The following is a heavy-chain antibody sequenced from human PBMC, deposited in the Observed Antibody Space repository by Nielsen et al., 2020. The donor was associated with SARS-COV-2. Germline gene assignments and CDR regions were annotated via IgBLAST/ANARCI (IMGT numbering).Heavy chain of an antibody. J-gene: IGHJ5*02. CDR3: ATAPAIFGVGNWFDP. Sequence: ASVNVSCKVSGYTLTELSMHWVRQAPGKGLEWMGGFDPEDGETIYAQQFQGRVTMTEDTSTDTAYMELSSLRSEDTAVYYCATAPAIFGVGNWFDPWGQGTLVTVSS. CDR2: FDPEDGET. CDR1: GYTLTELS. D-gene: IGHD3-3*01. V-gene: IGHV1-24*01.